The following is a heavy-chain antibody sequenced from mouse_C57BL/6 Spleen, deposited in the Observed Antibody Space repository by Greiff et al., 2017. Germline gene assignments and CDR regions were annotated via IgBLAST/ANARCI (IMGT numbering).Heavy chain of an antibody. V-gene: IGHV7-3*01. CDR3: VRYINCVYLYFDV. Sequence: EVMLVESGGGLVQPGGSLSLSCAASGFTFTDYYMSWVRQPPGKALEWLGFIRNKANGYTTEYNASVKGRFTISRDNSQSILYLQMDALSAEARATYVCVRYINCVYLYFDVWGTGTTVTVSS. CDR1: GFTFTDYY. J-gene: IGHJ1*03. D-gene: IGHD4-1*01. CDR2: IRNKANGYTT.